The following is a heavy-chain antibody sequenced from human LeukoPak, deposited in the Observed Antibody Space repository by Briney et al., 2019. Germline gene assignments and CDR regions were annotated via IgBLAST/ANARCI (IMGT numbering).Heavy chain of an antibody. V-gene: IGHV3-30-3*01. J-gene: IGHJ4*02. CDR1: GFTFSSYA. CDR2: ISYDGSNK. Sequence: GGSLRLSCAASGFTFSSYAMHWVRQAPGKGLEWVAVISYDGSNKYYADSVKGRFTISRDNSKTTLYLQMNSLRAEDTAVYYCARGSGSGWYWGYYFDYWGQGNLVTVSS. D-gene: IGHD6-19*01. CDR3: ARGSGSGWYWGYYFDY.